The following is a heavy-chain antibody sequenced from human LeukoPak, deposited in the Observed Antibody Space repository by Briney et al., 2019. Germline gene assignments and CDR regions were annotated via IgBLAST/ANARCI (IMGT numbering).Heavy chain of an antibody. V-gene: IGHV4-59*01. CDR3: ARAPEYYDILTGYYLHDAFDI. Sequence: SETLSLTCTVSGGSISSYYWSWIRQPPGKGLEWIGYIYYSGSTNYNPSLKSRVTISVDTSKNQFSLKLSSVTAAGTAVYYCARAPEYYDILTGYYLHDAFDIWGQGTMVTVSS. CDR2: IYYSGST. J-gene: IGHJ3*02. CDR1: GGSISSYY. D-gene: IGHD3-9*01.